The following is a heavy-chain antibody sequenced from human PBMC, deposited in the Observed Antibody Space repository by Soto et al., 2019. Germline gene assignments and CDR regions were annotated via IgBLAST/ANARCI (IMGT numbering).Heavy chain of an antibody. V-gene: IGHV3-30*18. D-gene: IGHD3-3*01. CDR3: AKADDLGY. CDR1: EFTFSNYG. CDR2: ISYDGSNK. Sequence: QVQLVESGGGVVQPGRSLRLSCAASEFTFSNYGMHWVRQAPGKGLEWVAVISYDGSNKYYADSVKGRFTISRDNSKKNLYLQMNSLRPEDTAVYYCAKADDLGYWGQGTLVTVSS. J-gene: IGHJ4*02.